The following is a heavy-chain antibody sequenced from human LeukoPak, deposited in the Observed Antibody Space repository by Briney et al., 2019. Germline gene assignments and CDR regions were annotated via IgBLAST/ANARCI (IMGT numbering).Heavy chain of an antibody. D-gene: IGHD6-13*01. CDR2: INPNSGGT. J-gene: IGHJ4*02. V-gene: IGHV1-2*02. Sequence: GASVKVPCKASGYTFTGYYMHWVRQAPGQRLEWMGWINPNSGGTNYAQKFQGRVTMTRDTSISTAYMELSRLRSDDTAVYYCARSPSWSSSWYDYWGQGTLVTVSS. CDR1: GYTFTGYY. CDR3: ARSPSWSSSWYDY.